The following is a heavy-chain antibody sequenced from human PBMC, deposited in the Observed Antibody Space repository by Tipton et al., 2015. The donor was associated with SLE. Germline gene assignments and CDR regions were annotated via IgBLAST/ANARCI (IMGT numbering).Heavy chain of an antibody. D-gene: IGHD6-19*01. Sequence: TLSLTCAVYGESFSGYYWTWIRQPPGKGLEWIGEVDPSGSTNYNPSLRSRATMSIDTSKNQFSLRLKSVTAADTAVYYCARSGYSSGWYRGRFDIWGQGTMVTVSS. V-gene: IGHV4-34*01. CDR2: VDPSGST. J-gene: IGHJ3*02. CDR1: GESFSGYY. CDR3: ARSGYSSGWYRGRFDI.